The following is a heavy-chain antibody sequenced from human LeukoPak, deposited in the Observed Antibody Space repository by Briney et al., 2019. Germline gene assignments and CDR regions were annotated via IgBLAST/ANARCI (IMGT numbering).Heavy chain of an antibody. V-gene: IGHV3-23*01. CDR1: GFTFGDYA. CDR2: ISGSGGST. CDR3: AKDQDPHSYGSGSYAPFDY. D-gene: IGHD3-10*01. Sequence: GGSLRLSCTASGFTFGDYAMSWVRQAPGKGLEWVSHISGSGGSTKYSGSVKGRFTISRDNSKNTLYLRINSLRADDTAVYYCAKDQDPHSYGSGSYAPFDYWGQGTLVTVSS. J-gene: IGHJ4*02.